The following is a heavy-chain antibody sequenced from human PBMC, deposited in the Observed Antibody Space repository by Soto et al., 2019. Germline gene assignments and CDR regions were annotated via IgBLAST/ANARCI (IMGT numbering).Heavy chain of an antibody. CDR1: GFTLSSYG. Sequence: QVQLVESGGGVVQPGRSLRLSCAASGFTLSSYGMHWVRQAPGKGLEWVAVIWYDGSNKYYADSVKGRFTISRDNSKNTLYLQMNSLRAEDTAVYYCARGNIDCSSTSCYARGFDPWGQGTLVTVSS. V-gene: IGHV3-33*01. D-gene: IGHD2-2*01. J-gene: IGHJ5*02. CDR3: ARGNIDCSSTSCYARGFDP. CDR2: IWYDGSNK.